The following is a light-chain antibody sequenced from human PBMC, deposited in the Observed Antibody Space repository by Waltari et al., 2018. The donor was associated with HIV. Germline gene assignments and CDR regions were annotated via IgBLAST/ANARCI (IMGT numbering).Light chain of an antibody. V-gene: IGLV3-9*01. CDR3: QVWHYSVF. CDR2: NNI. Sequence: SYGLTQPFSVSVALGQTANIPCGGSNIGTKDVHWYQQKPGQAPSVIIYNNINRPSGVPDRFSASKSRNTATLIISGVQAGDEADYYCQVWHYSVFFGGGTKVTVL. J-gene: IGLJ2*01. CDR1: NIGTKD.